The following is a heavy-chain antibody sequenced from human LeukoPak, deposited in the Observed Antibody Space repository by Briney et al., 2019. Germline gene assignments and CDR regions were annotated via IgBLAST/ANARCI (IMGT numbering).Heavy chain of an antibody. J-gene: IGHJ4*02. CDR3: ARLGGSYFDY. Sequence: SETLSLTCTVSGGSISSSSYYWGWIRQPPGKGLEWIGSIYYSGSTYYNPSLKSRVTISVDTSKNQFSLKLSSVTAADTAVYYCARLGGSYFDYWGQGTLVTVSS. D-gene: IGHD1-26*01. V-gene: IGHV4-39*01. CDR1: GGSISSSSYY. CDR2: IYYSGST.